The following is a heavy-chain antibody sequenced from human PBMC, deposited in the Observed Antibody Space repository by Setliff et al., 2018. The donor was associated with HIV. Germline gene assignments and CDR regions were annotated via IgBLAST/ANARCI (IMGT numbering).Heavy chain of an antibody. V-gene: IGHV3-23*01. CDR3: ARGSRDDSVYRPVDY. Sequence: GGSLRLSCAASGFTFSSYAMSWVRQAPGKGLEWVSALSGSGSTIYYADSVKGRFTISRDDAKNSLYLQMNSLRAEDSAVYYCARGSRDDSVYRPVDYWGRGTLVTVSS. D-gene: IGHD3-22*01. J-gene: IGHJ4*02. CDR2: LSGSGSTI. CDR1: GFTFSSYA.